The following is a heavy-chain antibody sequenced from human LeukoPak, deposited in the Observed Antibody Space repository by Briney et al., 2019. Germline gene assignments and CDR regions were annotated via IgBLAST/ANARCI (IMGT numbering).Heavy chain of an antibody. CDR1: GGSISSYY. Sequence: PSETLSLTCTVSGGSISSYYWSWIRQPAGKGLEWIGRIYTSGSTNYNPSLKSRVTMSVDTSKNQFSLKLSSVTAADTAVYYCASAVGSPGRHYYYMDVWGKGTTVTVSS. D-gene: IGHD1-26*01. V-gene: IGHV4-4*07. CDR3: ASAVGSPGRHYYYMDV. J-gene: IGHJ6*03. CDR2: IYTSGST.